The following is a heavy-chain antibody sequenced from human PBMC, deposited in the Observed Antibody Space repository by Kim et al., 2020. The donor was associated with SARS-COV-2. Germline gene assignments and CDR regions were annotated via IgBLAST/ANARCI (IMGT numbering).Heavy chain of an antibody. CDR2: IYYSGST. Sequence: SETLSLTCTVSGGSISSYYWSWIRQPPGKGLEWIGYIYYSGSTNYNPSLKSRVTISVDTSKNQFSLKLSSVTAADTAVYYCARILTLPLLHLTSWFDPWGQGTLVTVSS. D-gene: IGHD3-9*01. CDR3: ARILTLPLLHLTSWFDP. J-gene: IGHJ5*02. CDR1: GGSISSYY. V-gene: IGHV4-59*01.